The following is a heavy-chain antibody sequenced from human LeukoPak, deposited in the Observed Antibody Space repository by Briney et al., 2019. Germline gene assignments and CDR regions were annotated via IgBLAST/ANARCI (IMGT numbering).Heavy chain of an antibody. CDR2: IVVGSGNT. D-gene: IGHD2-15*01. Sequence: GASVSVSCTASGFTFTSSAMQWVRQARGQRLEWIGWIVVGSGNTNYAQKFQERVTITRDMSTSTAYMELSSLRSEDTAVYYCAAGGGGSLLFDYWGQGTVVSVSS. CDR1: GFTFTSSA. J-gene: IGHJ4*02. V-gene: IGHV1-58*02. CDR3: AAGGGGSLLFDY.